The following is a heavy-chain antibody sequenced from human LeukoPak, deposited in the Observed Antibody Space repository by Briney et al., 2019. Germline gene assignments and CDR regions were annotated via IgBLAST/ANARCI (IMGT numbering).Heavy chain of an antibody. CDR3: ARDLGYYGSGSAFDI. Sequence: GRSLLLSCVASGFTFRSHAMHWVRQAPGKGLEWVAVIWYDGSNKYYAESVKGRFTISRDNSKNTLYVQTNSLRVEDTAVYYCARDLGYYGSGSAFDIWGQGTMVTVSS. D-gene: IGHD3-10*01. CDR2: IWYDGSNK. J-gene: IGHJ3*02. CDR1: GFTFRSHA. V-gene: IGHV3-33*01.